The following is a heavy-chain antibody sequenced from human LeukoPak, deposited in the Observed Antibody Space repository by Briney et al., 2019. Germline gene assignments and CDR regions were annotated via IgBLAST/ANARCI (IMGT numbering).Heavy chain of an antibody. D-gene: IGHD3-16*01. CDR1: GHTLSELA. CDR2: FDPEDGET. V-gene: IGHV1-24*01. CDR3: AYRPPGDESFDL. Sequence: ASVKVSCKVSGHTLSELAMHWVRQATGKGLEWMGGFDPEDGETIYARKFQGRVTMTEDTSTDTAYMELSSLRSEDTAVYYCAYRPPGDESFDLWGQGTMVTVSS. J-gene: IGHJ3*01.